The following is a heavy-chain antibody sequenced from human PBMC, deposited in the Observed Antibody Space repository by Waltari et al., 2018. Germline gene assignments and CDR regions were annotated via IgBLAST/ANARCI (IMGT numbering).Heavy chain of an antibody. CDR1: GGSISSHY. V-gene: IGHV4-59*11. Sequence: QVQLQESGPGLVKPSETLSLTCTVSGGSISSHYWSWIRQPPGKGLEWIGYIYYSGSTNYNPALKSRGTISVDTSKNQFSLKLSSVTAADTAVYYCASSIAAAGNYFDYWGQGTLVTISS. CDR3: ASSIAAAGNYFDY. D-gene: IGHD6-13*01. J-gene: IGHJ4*02. CDR2: IYYSGST.